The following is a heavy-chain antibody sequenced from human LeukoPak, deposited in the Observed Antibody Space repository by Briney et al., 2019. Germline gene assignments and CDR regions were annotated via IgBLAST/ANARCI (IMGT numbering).Heavy chain of an antibody. D-gene: IGHD3-9*01. CDR3: ARGSTLRYFDWLLYRGGNWFDP. CDR1: GYTFTSYD. V-gene: IGHV1-8*03. CDR2: MNPNSGNT. Sequence: ASVKVSCKASGYTFTSYDINWVRQATGQGLEWMGWMNPNSGNTGYAQKFQGRVTITRNTSISTAYMELSSLGSEDTAVYYCARGSTLRYFDWLLYRGGNWFDPWGQGTLVTVSS. J-gene: IGHJ5*02.